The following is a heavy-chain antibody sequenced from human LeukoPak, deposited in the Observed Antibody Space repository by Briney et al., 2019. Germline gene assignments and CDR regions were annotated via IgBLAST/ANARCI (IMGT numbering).Heavy chain of an antibody. CDR1: GFTVSSYA. D-gene: IGHD6-13*01. J-gene: IGHJ4*02. V-gene: IGHV3-23*01. CDR2: ISGSGGST. CDR3: AKIRQPSYSSRGGDYYFDY. Sequence: PGGSLRLSCAAAGFTVSSYAMSWVRKAPGKGLKWVSAISGSGGSTYYAASVKGRFTISRENSKNTLYLQMNSLRAEDTAVYYCAKIRQPSYSSRGGDYYFDYWGQGTLVTVSS.